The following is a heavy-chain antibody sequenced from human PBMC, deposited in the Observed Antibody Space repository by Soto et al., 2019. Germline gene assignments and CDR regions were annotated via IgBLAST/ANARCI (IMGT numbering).Heavy chain of an antibody. CDR3: ARARWYYGSGSYPYGMDV. J-gene: IGHJ6*02. D-gene: IGHD3-10*01. V-gene: IGHV1-3*05. Sequence: QVQLVQSGAEEKKPGASVKVSCKASGYTFTSYAMHWVRQAPGQRLEWMGWINAGNGNTKYSQKFKGRVTITRDTSASTAYMELSSLRSEDTAVYYCARARWYYGSGSYPYGMDVWGQGTRVTVSS. CDR1: GYTFTSYA. CDR2: INAGNGNT.